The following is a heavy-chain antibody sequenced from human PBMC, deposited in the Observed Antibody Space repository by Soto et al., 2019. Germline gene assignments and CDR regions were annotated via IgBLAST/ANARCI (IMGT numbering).Heavy chain of an antibody. CDR2: TYHTGST. J-gene: IGHJ4*02. D-gene: IGHD2-8*01. CDR1: RGTISSDYW. Sequence: SETLALTCAVSRGTISSDYWWSWVRQPPGEGLEWIGETYHTGSTNYNPSLKSRVTISVDKSKNQFSLKLNSVTAADTAVHYCTRNGLYCLDYWGQGSLVTVSS. CDR3: TRNGLYCLDY. V-gene: IGHV4-4*02.